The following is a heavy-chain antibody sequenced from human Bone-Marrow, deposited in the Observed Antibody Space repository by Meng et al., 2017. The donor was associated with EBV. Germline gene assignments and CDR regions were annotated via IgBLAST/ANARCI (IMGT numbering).Heavy chain of an antibody. CDR1: GFTFSSYS. CDR2: ISSSSSYI. J-gene: IGHJ4*02. Sequence: EVQLVESGGGLVKPGGCLRLSCAASGFTFSSYSMNWVRQAPGKGLEWVSYISSSSSYIYYTDSVKGRFTISRDNAKNSLYLQMNSLRAEDTDVYYCARSVNKEGYYFDYGGQGTLVTVAS. V-gene: IGHV3-21*01. D-gene: IGHD4-17*01. CDR3: ARSVNKEGYYFDY.